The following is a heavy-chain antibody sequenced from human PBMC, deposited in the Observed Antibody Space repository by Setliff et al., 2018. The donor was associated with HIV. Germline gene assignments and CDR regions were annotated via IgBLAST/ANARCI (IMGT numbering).Heavy chain of an antibody. D-gene: IGHD3-22*01. CDR3: ARGGSYDDTSGYPLPLDY. CDR1: GGSISSGRYF. Sequence: SETLSLTCIVSGGSISSGRYFWSWIRQYPGEGLQWIGYIYSTGNTYYNPSLKSRVSISLDTPKNQFSLNLTSVTVADTAVYYCARGGSYDDTSGYPLPLDYWGQGTLVTVSS. V-gene: IGHV4-31*03. J-gene: IGHJ4*02. CDR2: IYSTGNT.